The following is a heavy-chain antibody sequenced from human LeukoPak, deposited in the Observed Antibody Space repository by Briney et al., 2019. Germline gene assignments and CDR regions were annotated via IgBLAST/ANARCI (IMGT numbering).Heavy chain of an antibody. CDR1: GNTFTGYY. J-gene: IGHJ4*02. V-gene: IGHV1-2*06. CDR2: INPNSGGT. CDR3: ARYIAAAGTAVDY. Sequence: ASVKVSCKASGNTFTGYYMHWVRQAPGQGLEWMGRINPNSGGTNYAQKFQGRVTMTRDTSISTAYMELSRLRSDDTAVYYCARYIAAAGTAVDYWGQGTLVTVSS. D-gene: IGHD6-13*01.